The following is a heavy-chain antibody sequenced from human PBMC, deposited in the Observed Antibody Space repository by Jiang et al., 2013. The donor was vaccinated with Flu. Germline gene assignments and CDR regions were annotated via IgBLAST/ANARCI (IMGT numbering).Heavy chain of an antibody. CDR3: ARDVAATRAFEY. Sequence: QAPGQRLEWMGWINAGNGNTKYSQKFQGRVTITRDTSASTAYMELRNLRSEDTAVYYCARDVAATRAFEYWGHGTLVTVSS. V-gene: IGHV1-3*01. J-gene: IGHJ4*01. D-gene: IGHD2-15*01. CDR2: INAGNGNT.